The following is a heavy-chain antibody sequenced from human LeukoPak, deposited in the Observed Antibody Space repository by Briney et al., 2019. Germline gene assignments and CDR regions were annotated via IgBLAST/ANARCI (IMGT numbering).Heavy chain of an antibody. V-gene: IGHV3-53*01. J-gene: IGHJ4*02. CDR3: AGDRSSGWYVYDY. CDR2: IYSGSST. D-gene: IGHD6-19*01. Sequence: PGGPLRHSCAASWFTVSSNYMSWLRQPPGKALEWLAVIYSGSSTYYADSVKGRFTISRDNSKNTLYLQMNSLRAEDTAVYYCAGDRSSGWYVYDYWGQGTLVTVSS. CDR1: WFTVSSNY.